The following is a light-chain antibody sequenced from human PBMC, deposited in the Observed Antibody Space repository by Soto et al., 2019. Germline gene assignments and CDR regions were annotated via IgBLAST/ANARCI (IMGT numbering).Light chain of an antibody. J-gene: IGKJ5*01. V-gene: IGKV3D-15*01. Sequence: EIAMTQSPTTLSESPRERATLYCRARPRVTSNFAWYQQTPGQAPRLPIYAAYTRAAGIPDRFSGSGSGTDFTLTITRLEPEDSAVYFCQQYTGPPTTFGQGTRLDIK. CDR1: PRVTSN. CDR3: QQYTGPPTT. CDR2: AAY.